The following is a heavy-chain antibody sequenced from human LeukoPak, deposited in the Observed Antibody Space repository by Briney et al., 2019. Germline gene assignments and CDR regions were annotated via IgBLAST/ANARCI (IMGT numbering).Heavy chain of an antibody. Sequence: GGSLRLSCTASGFVFGAYWMSWVRQAPGKGLEWVAVISYDGSNKYYADSVKGRFTISRDNSKNTLYLQMNSLRAEDTAVYYCARLNHWGQGTLVTVSS. CDR3: ARLNH. CDR1: GFVFGAYW. CDR2: ISYDGSNK. V-gene: IGHV3-30-3*01. J-gene: IGHJ5*02.